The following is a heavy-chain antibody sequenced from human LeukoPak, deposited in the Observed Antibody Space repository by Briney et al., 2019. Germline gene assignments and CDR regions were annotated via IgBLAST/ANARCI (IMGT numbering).Heavy chain of an antibody. Sequence: GGSLRLSCAASGFTFSSYAMSWVRQAPGKGLEWVSAISGSGGSTYYADSVKGRFTISRDNSKNTLYLQMNSLRAEDTAVYYCAKVYDYVWGSYRSMGYYFDYWGQGTLVTVSS. CDR2: ISGSGGST. J-gene: IGHJ4*02. D-gene: IGHD3-16*02. V-gene: IGHV3-23*01. CDR3: AKVYDYVWGSYRSMGYYFDY. CDR1: GFTFSSYA.